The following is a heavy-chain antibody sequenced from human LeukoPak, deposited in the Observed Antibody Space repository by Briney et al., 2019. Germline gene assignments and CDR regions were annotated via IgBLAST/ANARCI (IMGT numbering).Heavy chain of an antibody. Sequence: PSETLSLTCAVYGGSFSCYYWSWIRQPPGKGLEWIGEINHSGSTNYNPSLKSRVTISVDTSKNQFSLKLSSVTAADTAVYYCARGRYLRTDYGDYALVFDPWGQGTLVTVSS. CDR3: ARGRYLRTDYGDYALVFDP. D-gene: IGHD4-17*01. CDR2: INHSGST. J-gene: IGHJ5*02. V-gene: IGHV4-34*01. CDR1: GGSFSCYY.